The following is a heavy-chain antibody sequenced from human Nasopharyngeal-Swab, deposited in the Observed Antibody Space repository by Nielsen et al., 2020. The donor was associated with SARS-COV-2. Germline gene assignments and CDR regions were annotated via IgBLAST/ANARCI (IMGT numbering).Heavy chain of an antibody. V-gene: IGHV4-31*02. CDR2: IYYSRST. CDR3: ARDGVVAATDAFDI. D-gene: IGHD2-15*01. Sequence: WIRQPPGKGLEWIGYIYYSRSTYYNPSLKSRVTISVDTSKNQFSLKLSSVTAADTAVYYCARDGVVAATDAFDIWGQGTMVTVSS. J-gene: IGHJ3*02.